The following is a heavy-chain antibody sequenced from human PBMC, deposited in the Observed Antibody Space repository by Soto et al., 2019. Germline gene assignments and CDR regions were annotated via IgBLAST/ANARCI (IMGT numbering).Heavy chain of an antibody. CDR3: AKARIPFLTGYLLDAFDI. Sequence: PGGSLRLSCAASGFTFSSYAMSWVRQAPGRGLEWVSAISGSGGSTYYADSVKGRFTISRDNSKNTLYLQMNSLRAEDTAVYYCAKARIPFLTGYLLDAFDIWGQGTMVTVSS. J-gene: IGHJ3*02. CDR1: GFTFSSYA. CDR2: ISGSGGST. V-gene: IGHV3-23*01. D-gene: IGHD3-9*01.